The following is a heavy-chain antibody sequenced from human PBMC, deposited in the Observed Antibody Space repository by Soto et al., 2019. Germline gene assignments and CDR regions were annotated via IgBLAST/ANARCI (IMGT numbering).Heavy chain of an antibody. CDR1: VFPFSSYP. V-gene: IGHV3-30-3*01. D-gene: IGHD1-1*01. CDR3: VREVPAPIDSYYGMDV. Sequence: PGGSLRLSCAASVFPFSSYPMHWVRQAPGKGLEWLAIISHDGSNEYYADSVKGRFTMSRDNSKNTLYLQMNSLTAEDTAVYYCVREVPAPIDSYYGMDVWGQGTTVTVSS. CDR2: ISHDGSNE. J-gene: IGHJ6*02.